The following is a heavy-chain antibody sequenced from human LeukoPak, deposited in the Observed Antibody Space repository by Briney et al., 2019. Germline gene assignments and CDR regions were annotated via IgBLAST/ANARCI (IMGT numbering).Heavy chain of an antibody. J-gene: IGHJ4*02. CDR3: ARGRPGFGVVKAGYYFDY. D-gene: IGHD3-3*01. V-gene: IGHV3-21*01. CDR2: MSSSGSYI. CDR1: GFTFSSYN. Sequence: GGSLRLSCAASGFTFSSYNMNWVRQAPGKGLEWVSSMSSSGSYIYYADSVKGRFTISRDIAKNSLYLQMNSLRAEDTAVYYCARGRPGFGVVKAGYYFDYWGQGTLVTVSS.